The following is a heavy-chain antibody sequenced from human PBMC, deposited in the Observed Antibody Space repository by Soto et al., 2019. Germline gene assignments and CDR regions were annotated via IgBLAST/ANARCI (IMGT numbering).Heavy chain of an antibody. CDR3: ARAGYRDSGWFDP. Sequence: QVQLQESGPGLVKPSETLSLTCTVSGGSVNDYYWSWIRQPPGKGLQWIGDIYYSGSANYNPSLKSRVTISVDRSKNQFSLKLSSVTAADTAMYYWARAGYRDSGWFDPWGPGTLVTVSA. J-gene: IGHJ5*02. CDR1: GGSVNDYY. CDR2: IYYSGSA. V-gene: IGHV4-59*02. D-gene: IGHD1-26*01.